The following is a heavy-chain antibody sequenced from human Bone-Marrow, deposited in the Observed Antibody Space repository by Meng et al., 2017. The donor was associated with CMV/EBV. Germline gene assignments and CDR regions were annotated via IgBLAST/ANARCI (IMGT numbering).Heavy chain of an antibody. CDR2: IYYSGST. V-gene: IGHV4-61*01. CDR1: GGPVSSGSYY. Sequence: SETLSLTCTVSGGPVSSGSYYWSWIRQPPGKGLEWIGYIYYSGSTNYTPSLKSRVTISVDTSKNQFSLKLSSVTAADTAVYYYARTIRLKSYDFWSGYYTDWFDPWGQGNLVTVSS. D-gene: IGHD3-3*01. J-gene: IGHJ5*02. CDR3: ARTIRLKSYDFWSGYYTDWFDP.